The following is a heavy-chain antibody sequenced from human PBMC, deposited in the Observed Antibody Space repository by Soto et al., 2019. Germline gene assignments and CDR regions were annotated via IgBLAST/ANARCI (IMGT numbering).Heavy chain of an antibody. D-gene: IGHD1-26*01. J-gene: IGHJ6*02. CDR2: IYYSGST. Sequence: LSLTWTVSGGSISSSSYYWGWIRQPPGKRLEWIGSIYYSGSTYYNPSLKSRVTISVDTSKNQFSLKLSSVTAADTAVYYCARRIYSGSYFYYYYGMDVWGQGTTVTVSS. CDR3: ARRIYSGSYFYYYYGMDV. V-gene: IGHV4-39*01. CDR1: GGSISSSSYY.